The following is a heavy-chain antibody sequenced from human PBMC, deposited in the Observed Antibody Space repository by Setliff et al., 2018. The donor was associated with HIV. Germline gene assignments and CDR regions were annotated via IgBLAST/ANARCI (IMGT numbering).Heavy chain of an antibody. CDR1: GLTFSNSW. CDR3: ARGWGLWFGQLSILPLDP. Sequence: GGSLRLSCAASGLTFSNSWMTWVRQAPGKGLEWVANIKKDGSDKFYVDSVKGRFAISRDNAKNSLNLEMNSLRSDDTALYFCARGWGLWFGQLSILPLDPWGQGTLVTVSS. V-gene: IGHV3-7*03. J-gene: IGHJ5*02. D-gene: IGHD3-10*01. CDR2: IKKDGSDK.